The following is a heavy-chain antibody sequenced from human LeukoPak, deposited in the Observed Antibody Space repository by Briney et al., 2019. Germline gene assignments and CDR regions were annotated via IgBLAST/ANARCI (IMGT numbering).Heavy chain of an antibody. J-gene: IGHJ4*02. Sequence: GASVKVSCKVSGYTLTELSMHWVRQAPGKGLEWMGGIIPIFGTANYAQKFQGRVTITADESTSTAYMELSSLRSEDTAVYYCARGGYYYDSSGYYYWGQGTLVTVSS. CDR2: IIPIFGTA. CDR1: GYTLTELS. D-gene: IGHD3-22*01. CDR3: ARGGYYYDSSGYYY. V-gene: IGHV1-69*13.